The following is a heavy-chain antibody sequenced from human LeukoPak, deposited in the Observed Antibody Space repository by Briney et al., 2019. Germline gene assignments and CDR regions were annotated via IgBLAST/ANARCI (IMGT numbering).Heavy chain of an antibody. V-gene: IGHV3-15*01. CDR3: TTLLMVYATTSFDY. CDR2: IKSKTDGGTT. J-gene: IGHJ4*02. CDR1: GFTFSNAW. D-gene: IGHD2-8*01. Sequence: GGSLRLSCAASGFTFSNAWMSWVRQAPGKGLEWVGRIKSKTDGGTTDYAAPVKGRFTISRDDSKDTLYLQMNSLKTEDTAVYYCTTLLMVYATTSFDYWGQGTLVTVSS.